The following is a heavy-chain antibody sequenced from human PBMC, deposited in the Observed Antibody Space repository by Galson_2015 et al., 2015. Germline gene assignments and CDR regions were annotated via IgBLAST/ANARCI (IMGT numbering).Heavy chain of an antibody. J-gene: IGHJ6*02. V-gene: IGHV3-30-3*01. Sequence: SLRLSCAASGFTFSSSAMHWVRQAPGKGLEWVAVISYHGFNKYYADSVKGRFTISRDNSKNTLYLQMNSLRAEDTAVYYCARDIMGATTLRYYYYSGMDVWGQGTTVTVSS. CDR2: ISYHGFNK. CDR3: ARDIMGATTLRYYYYSGMDV. CDR1: GFTFSSSA. D-gene: IGHD1-26*01.